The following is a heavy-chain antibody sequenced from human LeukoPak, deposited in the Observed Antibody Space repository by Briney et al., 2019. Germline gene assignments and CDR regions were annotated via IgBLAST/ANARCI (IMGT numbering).Heavy chain of an antibody. CDR2: IIPILGIA. D-gene: IGHD3-9*01. Sequence: GASVKVSCKASGGTFSSYAISWVRQAPGQGLEWMGRIIPILGIANYAQKFQGRVTITADKSTSTAYMELSSLRSEDTAVYYCAREARYDILTGHAFDIWGQGTMVTVSS. CDR3: AREARYDILTGHAFDI. V-gene: IGHV1-69*04. J-gene: IGHJ3*02. CDR1: GGTFSSYA.